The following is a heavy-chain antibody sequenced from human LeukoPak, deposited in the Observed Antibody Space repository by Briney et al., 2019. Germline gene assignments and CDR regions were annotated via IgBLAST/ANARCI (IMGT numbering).Heavy chain of an antibody. CDR3: VRDRLCNGYDCGQYLDY. CDR2: IWYDGSHQ. Sequence: GGSLRLSCAASGLTFSNYGMHWVRQAPGKGLEWVSTIWYDGSHQYYADSVKGRFIISRDNSKNTLYLQMHSLRAEDTAVYYCVRDRLCNGYDCGQYLDYWGQGSLVTVSS. J-gene: IGHJ4*02. V-gene: IGHV3-33*01. D-gene: IGHD5-12*01. CDR1: GLTFSNYG.